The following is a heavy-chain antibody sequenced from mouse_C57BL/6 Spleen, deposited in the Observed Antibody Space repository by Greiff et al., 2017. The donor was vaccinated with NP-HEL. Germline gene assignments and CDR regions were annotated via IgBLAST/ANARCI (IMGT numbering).Heavy chain of an antibody. Sequence: VQLQQSGAELVKPGASVKISCKASGYAFSSYWMNWVKQRPGKGLEWIGQIYPGDGDTNYNGKFKGKATLTADKSSSTAYMQLSSLTSEDSAVYFCARSDYSNYVFADWGQGTLVTVSA. CDR3: ARSDYSNYVFAD. CDR1: GYAFSSYW. CDR2: IYPGDGDT. D-gene: IGHD2-5*01. V-gene: IGHV1-80*01. J-gene: IGHJ3*01.